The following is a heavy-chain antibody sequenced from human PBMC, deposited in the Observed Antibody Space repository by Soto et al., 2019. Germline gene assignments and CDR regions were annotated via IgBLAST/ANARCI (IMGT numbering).Heavy chain of an antibody. CDR1: GYPLTAKY. V-gene: IGHV1-2*02. Sequence: QVQLVQSGAEAKKPGASVKVSCKASGYPLTAKYLHWVRQAPGQGLEWMGWINPSSGGTKEAQKFRGRVTLTRDTSISADYMALSRLPSADTAVYYCAKGGSSWTEWFAPWGQGTLFTVSS. D-gene: IGHD6-13*01. CDR2: INPSSGGT. CDR3: AKGGSSWTEWFAP. J-gene: IGHJ5*02.